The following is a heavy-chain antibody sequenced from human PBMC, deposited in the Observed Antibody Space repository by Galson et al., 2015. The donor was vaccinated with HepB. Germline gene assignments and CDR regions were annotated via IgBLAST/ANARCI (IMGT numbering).Heavy chain of an antibody. J-gene: IGHJ4*02. CDR2: IHPSGTT. V-gene: IGHV4-34*01. Sequence: ETLSLTCAVYGGSCNGYYCSWIRQPPGKGLEWIGEIHPSGTTYYNPSLNSRVTISLDTSKNQFSLNLRSVTAADTALYFCARGYDSAKISHWGQGTLVTVSS. CDR3: ARGYDSAKISH. D-gene: IGHD5-18*01. CDR1: GGSCNGYY.